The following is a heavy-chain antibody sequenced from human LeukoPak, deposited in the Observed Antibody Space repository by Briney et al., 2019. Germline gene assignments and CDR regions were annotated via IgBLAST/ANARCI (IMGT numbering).Heavy chain of an antibody. CDR2: TYYRSKWYN. Sequence: SQTLSLTCAISGDSVPSNSAAWNWIRQSPSRGLEWLGRTYYRSKWYNDYAVSVKSRITINPDTSKNQFSLQLNSVTPEDTAVYYCAREWGFGIAAAGTGYYYYYMDVWGKGTTVTISS. CDR3: AREWGFGIAAAGTGYYYYYMDV. D-gene: IGHD6-13*01. V-gene: IGHV6-1*01. CDR1: GDSVPSNSAA. J-gene: IGHJ6*03.